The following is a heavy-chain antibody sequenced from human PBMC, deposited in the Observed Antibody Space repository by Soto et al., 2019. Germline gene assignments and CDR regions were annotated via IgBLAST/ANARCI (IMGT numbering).Heavy chain of an antibody. CDR3: SRCKGTSYTWFYT. J-gene: IGHJ5*02. CDR1: GGSFSGYY. CDR2: INHSGST. D-gene: IGHD3-10*01. Sequence: PSETLCLTCAVYGGSFSGYYWSWIRQPPGKGLEWIGEINHSGSTNYNPSLKSRVTISVDTSKNQFSLKLSSVTAADTAVYYCSRCKGTSYTWFYTRCQRTPVTVSA. V-gene: IGHV4-34*01.